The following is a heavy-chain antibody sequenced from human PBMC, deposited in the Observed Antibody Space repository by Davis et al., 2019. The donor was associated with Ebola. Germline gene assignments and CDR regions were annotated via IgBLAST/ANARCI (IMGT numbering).Heavy chain of an antibody. V-gene: IGHV5-51*01. CDR3: ARHSSVATREGSDY. CDR1: GYTFTSYW. CDR2: IYPGDSET. Sequence: GESLKISCKGSGYTFTSYWIAWVRQVPGKGLEWMGSIYPGDSETRYSPSFQGQVTISADKSTSTAYLQWSSLEASDTAMYYCARHSSVATREGSDYWGQGTLVTVSS. J-gene: IGHJ4*02. D-gene: IGHD6-6*01.